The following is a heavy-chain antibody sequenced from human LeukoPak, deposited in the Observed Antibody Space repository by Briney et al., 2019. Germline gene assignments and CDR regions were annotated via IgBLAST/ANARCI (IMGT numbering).Heavy chain of an antibody. CDR1: GGTFSNYA. Sequence: SVKVSCKASGGTFSNYAISWVRQAPGQGLGGMGGIIPLFGQANYAQKFQGRVTIATDESTSTAYMEVSSLRSEDTAVYYCARSYGSGSYYLYYYYYMDVWGKGTTVTVSS. D-gene: IGHD3-10*01. V-gene: IGHV1-69*05. CDR3: ARSYGSGSYYLYYYYYMDV. CDR2: IIPLFGQA. J-gene: IGHJ6*03.